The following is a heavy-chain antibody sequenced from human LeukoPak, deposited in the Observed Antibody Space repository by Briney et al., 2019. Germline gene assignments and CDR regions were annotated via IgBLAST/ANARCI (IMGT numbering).Heavy chain of an antibody. V-gene: IGHV3-74*01. CDR2: INPNGRIT. Sequence: QPGGSLRLSCVASGFTFSGSWMHWVRQAPGKGLVWVSRINPNGRITDYADSVKGRFTISRDNARNTVLLQMNSLRAEDTAVCYCARDRPCSASDCTPGDDFDFWGQGALVTVSS. CDR1: GFTFSGSW. J-gene: IGHJ4*02. D-gene: IGHD2-15*01. CDR3: ARDRPCSASDCTPGDDFDF.